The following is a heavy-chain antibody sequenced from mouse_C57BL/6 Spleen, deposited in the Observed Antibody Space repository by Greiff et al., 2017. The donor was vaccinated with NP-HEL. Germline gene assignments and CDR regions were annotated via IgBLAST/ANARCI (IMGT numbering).Heavy chain of an antibody. Sequence: EVQLVESGGGLVKPGGSLKLSCAASGFTFSSHAMSWVRQTPEKRLEWVATISDGGSYTYYPDNVKGRFTISRDNAKNNLYLQMSHLKSEDTAMYYCARDGLRDYFDYWGQGTTLTVSS. CDR2: ISDGGSYT. CDR3: ARDGLRDYFDY. V-gene: IGHV5-4*01. J-gene: IGHJ2*01. CDR1: GFTFSSHA. D-gene: IGHD3-1*01.